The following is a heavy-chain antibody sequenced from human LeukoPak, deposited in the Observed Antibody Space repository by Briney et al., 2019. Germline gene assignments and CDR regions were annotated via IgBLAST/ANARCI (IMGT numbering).Heavy chain of an antibody. Sequence: SVKVSCKASGGAFSSYAICWVRQAPGQGLEWMGGIIPIFGTANYAQKFQGRVTITTDESTSTAYMELSSLRSEDTAVYYCAMGRTRSHVCDLCYHYYRDVWGKGTTVSVSS. CDR2: IIPIFGTA. D-gene: IGHD2-8*01. CDR3: AMGRTRSHVCDLCYHYYRDV. V-gene: IGHV1-69*05. J-gene: IGHJ6*03. CDR1: GGAFSSYA.